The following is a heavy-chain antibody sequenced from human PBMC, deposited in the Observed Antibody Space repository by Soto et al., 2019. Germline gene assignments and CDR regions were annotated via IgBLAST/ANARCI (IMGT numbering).Heavy chain of an antibody. CDR3: ARGGHIAVVTDIFDY. V-gene: IGHV1-46*02. D-gene: IGHD2-21*02. CDR1: GYTLNTYY. CDR2: IHPSGGGS. J-gene: IGHJ4*02. Sequence: QVQLVQSGAEVKKPGASVKVSCKPSGYTLNTYYLHWVRQAPGQGLEWMGIIHPSGGGSTYAQKCLGSGTMTRDTSTSTVFMELRSLRSADTAVYYCARGGHIAVVTDIFDYWGQGTLVTVSS.